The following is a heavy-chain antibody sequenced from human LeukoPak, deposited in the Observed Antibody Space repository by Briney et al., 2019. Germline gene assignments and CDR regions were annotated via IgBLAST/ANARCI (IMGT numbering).Heavy chain of an antibody. Sequence: PGGSLRLSCAASGFTFSNYAMSWVRQAPGKGLEWVSSISGSGGTTYYADSVKGRFTIYRDNSKNTLYLQMNSLRAEDTAVYYCAKEEGYIYGLLDYWGQGTLVTVSS. CDR3: AKEEGYIYGLLDY. CDR1: GFTFSNYA. CDR2: ISGSGGTT. J-gene: IGHJ4*02. D-gene: IGHD5-18*01. V-gene: IGHV3-23*01.